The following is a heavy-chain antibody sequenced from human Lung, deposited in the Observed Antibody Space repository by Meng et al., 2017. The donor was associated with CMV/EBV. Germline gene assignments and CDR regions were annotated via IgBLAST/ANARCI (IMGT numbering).Heavy chain of an antibody. CDR3: ARVFGDNTGYVFDY. CDR1: GYSVSGNSAT. J-gene: IGHJ4*02. V-gene: IGHV6-1*01. D-gene: IGHD3-22*01. Sequence: LXCALSGYSVSGNSATWNWIRQSPSGGLEWLGRTYYKSKWNHDYAVSVKSRICFNPDTSKNQFSLQMSSVTPEDTAVYYCARVFGDNTGYVFDYWXQGTLVTVSS. CDR2: TYYKSKWNH.